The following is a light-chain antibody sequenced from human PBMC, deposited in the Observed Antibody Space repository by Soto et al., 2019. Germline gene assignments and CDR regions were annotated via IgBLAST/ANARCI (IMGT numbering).Light chain of an antibody. CDR1: SGHSSYA. Sequence: QPVLTQSPSASASLGASDKLTCTLSSGHSSYAIAWHQQQPEKGPRYLMKLNSDGSHNKGDGIPDRFSGSSSGAERYLTISSLQSEDEDDYYCQTWDTGILFGGGTMVTVL. J-gene: IGLJ3*02. CDR3: QTWDTGIL. V-gene: IGLV4-69*01. CDR2: LNSDGSH.